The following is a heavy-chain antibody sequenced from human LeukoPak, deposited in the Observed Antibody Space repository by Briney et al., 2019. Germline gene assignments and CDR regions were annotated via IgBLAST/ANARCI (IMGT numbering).Heavy chain of an antibody. Sequence: GASVQVSCKASGYTFTSYGISWVRQAPGQGLEWMGWISAYNGNTNYAQKLQGRVTMTTDTSTSTAYMELRSLRSDDTAVYYCARGGLSGYDYGDDAFDIWDQGTTVTVSS. CDR1: GYTFTSYG. D-gene: IGHD5-12*01. J-gene: IGHJ3*02. V-gene: IGHV1-18*01. CDR2: ISAYNGNT. CDR3: ARGGLSGYDYGDDAFDI.